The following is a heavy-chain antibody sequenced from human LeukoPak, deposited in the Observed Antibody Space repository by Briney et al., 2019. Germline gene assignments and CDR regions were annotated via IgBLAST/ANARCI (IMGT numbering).Heavy chain of an antibody. Sequence: PSETLSLTCAVYGGSFSGYYWSWIRQPPGKGLEWIGEINHSGSTNYNPSLKSRVTISVDTSKNQFSLKLSSVTAADTAIYYCVRDANYFDYWGQGTLVTVSS. V-gene: IGHV4-34*01. J-gene: IGHJ4*02. CDR3: VRDANYFDY. CDR2: INHSGST. CDR1: GGSFSGYY.